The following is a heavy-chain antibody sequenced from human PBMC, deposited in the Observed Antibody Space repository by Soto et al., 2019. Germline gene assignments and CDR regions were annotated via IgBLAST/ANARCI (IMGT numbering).Heavy chain of an antibody. CDR1: GFTFDDYA. J-gene: IGHJ6*04. Sequence: VQLVESGGGLVQPGRSLRLSCAASGFTFDDYAMHWVRQAPGKGLEWVSGISWNSGSIGYADSVKGRFTISRDNAKNSLYLQMNSLRAEDTALYYCAKDMGGSKDVWGKGTTVTVSS. CDR2: ISWNSGSI. D-gene: IGHD3-16*01. CDR3: AKDMGGSKDV. V-gene: IGHV3-9*01.